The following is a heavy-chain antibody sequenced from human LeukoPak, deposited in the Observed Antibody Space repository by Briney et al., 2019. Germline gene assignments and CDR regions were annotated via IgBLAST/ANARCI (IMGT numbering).Heavy chain of an antibody. CDR1: GYTFTSYD. D-gene: IGHD3-10*01. CDR3: ARAVRGVIIKNYYYYYMDV. CDR2: KNPNSGNT. V-gene: IGHV1-8*01. J-gene: IGHJ6*03. Sequence: GASVKVSCKASGYTFTSYDINWVRQATGQGLEWMGWKNPNSGNTGYAQKFQGRVTMTRNTSISTAYMELSSLRSEDTAVYYCARAVRGVIIKNYYYYYMDVWGKGTTVTVSS.